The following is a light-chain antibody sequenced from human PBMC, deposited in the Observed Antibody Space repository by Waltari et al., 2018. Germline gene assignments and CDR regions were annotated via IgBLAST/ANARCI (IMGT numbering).Light chain of an antibody. Sequence: QSVLTQAPSVSGTLGPSLAISCSGATTNVGKNHVYWSQQLPGTAPKLLSYRNSQRPSGVPDRFSASKSDTSASLTISGLRSEDEADYYCITWDDSLGGYYVFGTGTTVTVL. J-gene: IGLJ1*01. V-gene: IGLV1-47*01. CDR1: TTNVGKNH. CDR3: ITWDDSLGGYYV. CDR2: RNS.